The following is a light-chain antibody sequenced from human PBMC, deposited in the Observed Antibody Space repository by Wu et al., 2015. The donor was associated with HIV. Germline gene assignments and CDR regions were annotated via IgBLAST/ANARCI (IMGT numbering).Light chain of an antibody. J-gene: IGKJ1*01. Sequence: EIVLTQSPGTLSLSPGERATLSCRASQSVSSSYLAWYQQKVGRAPRLLIYGPSSRATANPGRFSGSGSGTDFTLAISGLETEDFAMYFCQQYGDSPWTFGQGTKIEIK. V-gene: IGKV3-20*01. CDR1: QSVSSSY. CDR3: QQYGDSPWT. CDR2: GPS.